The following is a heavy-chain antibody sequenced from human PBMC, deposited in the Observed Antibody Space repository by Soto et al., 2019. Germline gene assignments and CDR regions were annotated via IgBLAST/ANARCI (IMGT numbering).Heavy chain of an antibody. D-gene: IGHD4-17*01. CDR2: IYYSGST. CDR3: ARHDYGDFNWFDP. V-gene: IGHV4-39*01. J-gene: IGHJ5*02. Sequence: SETLSLTCTVSGGSISSSSYYWGWIRQPPGKGLEWIGSIYYSGSTYYNPSLKSRVTISVDTSKNQFSLKLSSVTAADTTVYYCARHDYGDFNWFDPWGQGTLVTVSS. CDR1: GGSISSSSYY.